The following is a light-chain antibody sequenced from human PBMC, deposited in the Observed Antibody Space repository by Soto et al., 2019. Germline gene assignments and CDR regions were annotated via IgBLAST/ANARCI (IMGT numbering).Light chain of an antibody. Sequence: DIQMTQSPSSLSASVGDRVTITCRASQYISTYLYWYQQKPGKAPNLLIYAASRLQSGVPSRFSGSGSGTDFTLTISSLQPEDCAIYYCQQSYSTPFTFGPGTKVDIK. J-gene: IGKJ3*01. CDR3: QQSYSTPFT. V-gene: IGKV1-39*01. CDR2: AAS. CDR1: QYISTY.